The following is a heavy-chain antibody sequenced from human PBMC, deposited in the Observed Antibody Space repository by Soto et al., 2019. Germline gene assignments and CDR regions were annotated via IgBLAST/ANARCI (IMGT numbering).Heavy chain of an antibody. CDR3: AKGIVADYFDY. CDR2: ISGSGGST. D-gene: IGHD5-12*01. J-gene: IGHJ4*02. Sequence: GESLKISCAASGFTFSSYAMSWVRQAPGKGLEWVSAISGSGGSTYYADSVKGRFTISRDNSKNTLYLQMNSLRAEDTAVYYCAKGIVADYFDYWGQGTLVTVSS. CDR1: GFTFSSYA. V-gene: IGHV3-23*01.